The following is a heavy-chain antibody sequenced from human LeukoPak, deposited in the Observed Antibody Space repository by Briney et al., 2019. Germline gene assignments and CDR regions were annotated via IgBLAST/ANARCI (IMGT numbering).Heavy chain of an antibody. CDR3: ARDGRSYDILTGYDH. V-gene: IGHV4-34*01. J-gene: IGHJ4*02. CDR2: INHSGST. CDR1: GGSFSSFY. Sequence: SEPLSLTCAVYGGSFSSFYWSWIRQPPGKGLEWIGGINHSGSTNYSPSLKRRVTMSVDTSKNQFSLTLSSVTAADTGVYYCARDGRSYDILTGYDHWPQETLVTVSS. D-gene: IGHD3-9*01.